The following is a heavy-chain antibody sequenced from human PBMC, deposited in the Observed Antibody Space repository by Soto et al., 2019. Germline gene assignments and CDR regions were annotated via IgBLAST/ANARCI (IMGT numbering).Heavy chain of an antibody. CDR1: GFTFRNFG. Sequence: QVQLVESGGGVVQPGRSLRLSCAASGFTFRNFGMHWVRQAPGKGLEWVAVIWYDGSNKYYADSVKGRFTFSRDNSKNTLYLQMNSLRAEDTAVYYCVRYRGGLQWFDYWGQGTLVTVSS. J-gene: IGHJ4*02. D-gene: IGHD1-26*01. V-gene: IGHV3-33*01. CDR2: IWYDGSNK. CDR3: VRYRGGLQWFDY.